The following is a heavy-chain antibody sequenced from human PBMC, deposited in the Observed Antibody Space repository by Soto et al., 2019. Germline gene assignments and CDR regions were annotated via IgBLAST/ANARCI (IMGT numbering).Heavy chain of an antibody. CDR1: GFSFSDSY. V-gene: IGHV3-11*06. Sequence: QVQLVESGGGLVKPGGSLRLSCAASGFSFSDSYMSWVRQAPGKGLEWVAYISGSSGYTGYADSVKGRFTISRDNAKNSLYLQMNSLRVEDTAVYYCARDRGGYGPPDVWGQVTTGTVSS. D-gene: IGHD3-10*01. J-gene: IGHJ6*02. CDR2: ISGSSGYT. CDR3: ARDRGGYGPPDV.